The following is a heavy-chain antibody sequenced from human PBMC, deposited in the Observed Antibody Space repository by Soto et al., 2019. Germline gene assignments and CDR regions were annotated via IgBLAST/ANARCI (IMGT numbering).Heavy chain of an antibody. CDR3: ARDGREEDIVLMVYAIPSYCMDV. D-gene: IGHD2-8*01. V-gene: IGHV3-21*01. CDR2: ISSSSSYI. J-gene: IGHJ6*03. Sequence: GGSLRLSCAASGFTFSSYSMNWVRQAPGKGLEWVSSISSSSSYIYYADSVKGRFTISRDNAKNSLYLQMNSLRAEDTAVYYCARDGREEDIVLMVYAIPSYCMDVWGKGTTVTVSS. CDR1: GFTFSSYS.